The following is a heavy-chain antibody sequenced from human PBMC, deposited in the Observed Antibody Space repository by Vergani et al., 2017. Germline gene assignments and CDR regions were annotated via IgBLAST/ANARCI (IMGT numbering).Heavy chain of an antibody. Sequence: QVQLQESGPRLVRPSQTLSLTCTVSGGPINTGAYYWSWIRQPAGKGLEWIGRVYTSGMTNYNPSLKSRVTILVDRSKSQLSLNLTYVTAGDTAVYFCARELSYYYGSGSDDYNPYYYEGMDVWGPGTTVTVSS. V-gene: IGHV4-61*02. CDR3: ARELSYYYGSGSDDYNPYYYEGMDV. J-gene: IGHJ6*02. CDR1: GGPINTGAYY. CDR2: VYTSGMT. D-gene: IGHD3-10*01.